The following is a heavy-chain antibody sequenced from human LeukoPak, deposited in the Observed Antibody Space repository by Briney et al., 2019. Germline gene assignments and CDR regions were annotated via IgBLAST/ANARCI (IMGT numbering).Heavy chain of an antibody. CDR2: VGDTGAAK. V-gene: IGHV3-30*18. CDR1: GFTFSRFG. CDR3: AKEEGWGVNVFDY. D-gene: IGHD3-10*01. Sequence: GGSLRLSCSGSGFTFSRFGIHWVRQAPGKGLEWVAVVGDTGAAKYYADSVRGRFTISRDNSDDTLYLQMNSLSAEDTAVYYCAKEEGWGVNVFDYWGQGTLVTVSS. J-gene: IGHJ4*02.